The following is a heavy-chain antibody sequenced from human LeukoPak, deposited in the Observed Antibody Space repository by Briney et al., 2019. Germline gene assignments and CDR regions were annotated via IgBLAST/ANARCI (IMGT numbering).Heavy chain of an antibody. CDR2: IHYSGST. Sequence: SQTLSLTCTVSGGSISSGGYYWSWIRQHPGKGLEWIGYIHYSGSTYYNPSLKSRVTISVDTSKNQFSLKLSSVTAADTAVYYCARESRATQLDYWGQGTLVTVSS. CDR1: GGSISSGGYY. V-gene: IGHV4-31*03. D-gene: IGHD1-26*01. J-gene: IGHJ4*02. CDR3: ARESRATQLDY.